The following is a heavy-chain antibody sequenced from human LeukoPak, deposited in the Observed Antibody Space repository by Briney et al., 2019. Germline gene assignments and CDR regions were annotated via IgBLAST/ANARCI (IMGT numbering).Heavy chain of an antibody. V-gene: IGHV3-48*02. J-gene: IGHJ4*02. CDR1: GFTFSRNS. D-gene: IGHD6-19*01. CDR2: ISTSSSSI. Sequence: GGSLRLSCAASGFTFSRNSMNWVRPAPGKGLEWVSYISTSSSSIYYADSVKGRFTISRDNAKNSLYLQMNSLRDEDTAVYYCARDSSWGYSGGCFDYWGQGTLVTVSS. CDR3: ARDSSWGYSGGCFDY.